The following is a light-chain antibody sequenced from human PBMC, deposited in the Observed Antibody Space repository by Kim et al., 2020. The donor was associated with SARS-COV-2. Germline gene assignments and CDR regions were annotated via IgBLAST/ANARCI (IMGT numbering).Light chain of an antibody. V-gene: IGLV3-19*01. J-gene: IGLJ2*01. Sequence: VALGQTVRITCQGGSLRSYDATWYQQKPGQAPILVIYGKNNRPSGIPDRFSGSSSGNTASLTITGTQAGDEADYYCNSRDSNENVFFGGGTQLTVL. CDR3: NSRDSNENVF. CDR1: SLRSYD. CDR2: GKN.